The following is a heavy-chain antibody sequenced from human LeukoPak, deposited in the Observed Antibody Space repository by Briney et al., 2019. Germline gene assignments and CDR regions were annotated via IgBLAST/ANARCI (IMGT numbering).Heavy chain of an antibody. CDR2: ISSSSSTI. Sequence: PGGSLRLSCAASGFTFSSYSMNWVRQAPGKGLEWVSYISSSSSTIYYADSVKGRFTISRDNAKSSLYLQMNSLRAEDTAVYYCARENWGFDYWGQGTLVTVSS. V-gene: IGHV3-48*04. CDR1: GFTFSSYS. D-gene: IGHD3-16*01. J-gene: IGHJ4*02. CDR3: ARENWGFDY.